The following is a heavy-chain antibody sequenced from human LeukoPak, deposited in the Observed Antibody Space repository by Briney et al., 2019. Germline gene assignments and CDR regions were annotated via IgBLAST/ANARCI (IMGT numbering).Heavy chain of an antibody. J-gene: IGHJ4*02. CDR2: FDPEDGET. Sequence: ASVKVSCKVSGKTLIELSMHWVRQAPGKGLEWMGGFDPEDGETIYGEKFQGRITMTEDTSTDTAYMELSSLGSEDTAVYYCARRSQAGGTGIGYWGQGTLVTVSS. D-gene: IGHD6-19*01. V-gene: IGHV1-24*01. CDR3: ARRSQAGGTGIGY. CDR1: GKTLIELS.